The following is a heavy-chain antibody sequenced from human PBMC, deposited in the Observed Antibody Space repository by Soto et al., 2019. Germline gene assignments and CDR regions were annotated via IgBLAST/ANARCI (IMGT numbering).Heavy chain of an antibody. V-gene: IGHV4-59*11. J-gene: IGHJ6*02. Sequence: SETLSLTCTVSGAHFTAHYWSYIRQAPGRGLEWIGYIYSTGGAKYAASLQSRVSLSVDVSERQVFLTLRSVTPADSGIYFCAKWGDGMDVWGQGTTVTVSS. CDR3: AKWGDGMDV. D-gene: IGHD3-16*01. CDR1: GAHFTAHY. CDR2: IYSTGGA.